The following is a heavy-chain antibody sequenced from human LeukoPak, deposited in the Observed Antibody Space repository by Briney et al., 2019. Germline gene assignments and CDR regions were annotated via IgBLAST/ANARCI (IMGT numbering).Heavy chain of an antibody. V-gene: IGHV4-30-4*01. CDR2: IYYSGST. CDR1: GGSISSGVYY. Sequence: SETLSPTCTVSGGSISSGVYYWSWIRQPPGKNLEWIGYIYYSGSTNYNPSLRSRVTMSVDTSKKQFSLKLSSVTAADTAVYYCARGPYGDIRFDYWGQGTLVTVSS. D-gene: IGHD4-17*01. J-gene: IGHJ4*02. CDR3: ARGPYGDIRFDY.